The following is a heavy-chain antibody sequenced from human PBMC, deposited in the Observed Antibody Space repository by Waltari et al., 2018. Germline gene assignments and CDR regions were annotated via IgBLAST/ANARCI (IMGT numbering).Heavy chain of an antibody. J-gene: IGHJ6*02. CDR3: ATSFYGDKSYYYYGMDV. CDR1: GYTFTGYY. Sequence: QVQLVQSGAEVKKPGASVKVSCKASGYTFTGYYMHWVRQAPGQGLEWMGWIHPNRGGTNYAQKFQGRVTMTRDTSISTADMELSRLRSDDTAVYYCATSFYGDKSYYYYGMDVWGQGTTVTVSS. CDR2: IHPNRGGT. V-gene: IGHV1-2*02. D-gene: IGHD4-17*01.